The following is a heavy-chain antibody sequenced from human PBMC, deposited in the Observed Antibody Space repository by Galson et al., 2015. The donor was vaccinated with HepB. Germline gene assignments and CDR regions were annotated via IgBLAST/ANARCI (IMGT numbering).Heavy chain of an antibody. V-gene: IGHV3-49*03. J-gene: IGHJ4*02. Sequence: SLRLSCAASGFIFNDDALSWFRQSPGKGLEWVGFMRSPAYGVTTDYAASVKGRFNISRDDSKSISYLQMNSLKPEDTAVYYCARAPIYSNRGYYSDYWGQGTLVTVSS. D-gene: IGHD4-11*01. CDR2: MRSPAYGVTT. CDR1: GFIFNDDA. CDR3: ARAPIYSNRGYYSDY.